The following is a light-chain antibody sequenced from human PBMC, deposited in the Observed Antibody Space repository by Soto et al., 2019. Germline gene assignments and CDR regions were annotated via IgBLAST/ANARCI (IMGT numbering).Light chain of an antibody. CDR3: ASYTSRSTLV. J-gene: IGLJ1*01. Sequence: QSALTQPASVSGSPGQSITISCTGSSSDVGGYDFVSWYQHHPGKAPRRMIFDVSNRPSAVSNRFSGSKSGNTASLTISGLQAEDEGDYYCASYTSRSTLVFGTGTKLTVL. CDR2: DVS. CDR1: SSDVGGYDF. V-gene: IGLV2-14*03.